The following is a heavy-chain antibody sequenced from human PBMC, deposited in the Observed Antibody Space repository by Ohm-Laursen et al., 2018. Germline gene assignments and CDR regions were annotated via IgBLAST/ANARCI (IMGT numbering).Heavy chain of an antibody. CDR1: GFTFSSYW. D-gene: IGHD1-26*01. CDR3: SSDSGYKWELRAAGFDF. V-gene: IGHV3-15*01. CDR2: IKSKVDGETT. Sequence: GSLRLSCAASGFTFSSYWMHWVRQAPGKGLEWVARIKSKVDGETTDYAAPVKGRFTISRDDSKKTLYLQMNSLKTEDTAVYYCSSDSGYKWELRAAGFDFWGQGTMVTVSS. J-gene: IGHJ4*02.